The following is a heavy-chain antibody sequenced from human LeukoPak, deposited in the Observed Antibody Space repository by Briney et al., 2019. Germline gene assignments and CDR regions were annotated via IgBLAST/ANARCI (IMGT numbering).Heavy chain of an antibody. Sequence: GGSLRLSCAASGFTFSSYAMSWVRQAPGRGLKWVSAISGSGGSTYYADSVKGRFTISRDNSKNTLYLQMNSLRAEDTAVYYCAAHYYYDRSDYYYFGYWGQGTLVTVSS. D-gene: IGHD3-22*01. V-gene: IGHV3-23*01. CDR3: AAHYYYDRSDYYYFGY. CDR2: ISGSGGST. J-gene: IGHJ4*02. CDR1: GFTFSSYA.